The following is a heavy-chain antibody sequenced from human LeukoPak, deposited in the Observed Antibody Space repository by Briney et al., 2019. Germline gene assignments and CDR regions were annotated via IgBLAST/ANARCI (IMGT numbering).Heavy chain of an antibody. J-gene: IGHJ3*02. CDR2: INSDGSST. Sequence: PGGSLRLSCAASGFTFSSYWMHWVRQAPGKGLVWVSRINSDGSSTRYADSVKGRFTISRDNPKNTLYLQMNSLRAEDTAVYYCARNGVDSTYDIWGQGTVVTVSS. CDR1: GFTFSSYW. V-gene: IGHV3-74*01. CDR3: ARNGVDSTYDI. D-gene: IGHD2-8*01.